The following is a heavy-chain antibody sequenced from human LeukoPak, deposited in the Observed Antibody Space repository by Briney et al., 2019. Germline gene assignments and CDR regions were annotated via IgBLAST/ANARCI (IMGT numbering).Heavy chain of an antibody. CDR3: ARELPREVTLDY. CDR2: INNGGSDM. D-gene: IGHD2-21*02. J-gene: IGHJ4*01. CDR1: GFTFISYG. V-gene: IGHV3-74*01. Sequence: PGGSLRLSCAASGFTFISYGMQWVRQAPGKGLVCVSRINNGGSDMSYADSVKGRFTISRDNAKNTLYLQMKSLRAEDTAVYYCARELPREVTLDYWGQGTPVTVSS.